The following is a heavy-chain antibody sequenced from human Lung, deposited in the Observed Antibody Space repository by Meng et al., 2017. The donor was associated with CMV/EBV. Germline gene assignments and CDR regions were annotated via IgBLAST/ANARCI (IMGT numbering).Heavy chain of an antibody. CDR2: ISYDGSNK. Sequence: SXKISXTASGFTFPTYSLHWVRQAPGKGLEWVAVISYDGSNKYYADSVKGRFTISRDNSKNKMYFQMSSLKTEDTSVYYCARDSEGSNGSGRSPYYFDFWGRGTXVTVSS. D-gene: IGHD2-8*01. CDR3: ARDSEGSNGSGRSPYYFDF. CDR1: GFTFPTYS. V-gene: IGHV3-30-3*01. J-gene: IGHJ4*02.